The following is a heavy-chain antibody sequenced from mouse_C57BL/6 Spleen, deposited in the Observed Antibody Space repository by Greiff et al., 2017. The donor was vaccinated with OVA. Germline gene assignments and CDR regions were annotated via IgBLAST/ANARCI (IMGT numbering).Heavy chain of an antibody. CDR1: GYSITSGYY. Sequence: EVKLQESGPGLVKPSQSLSLTCSVTGYSITSGYYWNWLRQFPGNKLEWMGYISYDGSNNYNPSLKNRISITRDTSKNQFFLKLNSVTTEDTATYYCARDRDYDYEFAYWGQGTLVTVSA. J-gene: IGHJ3*01. CDR2: ISYDGSN. V-gene: IGHV3-6*01. D-gene: IGHD2-4*01. CDR3: ARDRDYDYEFAY.